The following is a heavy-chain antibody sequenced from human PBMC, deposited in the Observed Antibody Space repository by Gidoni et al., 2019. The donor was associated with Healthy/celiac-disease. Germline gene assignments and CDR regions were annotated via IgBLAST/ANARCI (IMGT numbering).Heavy chain of an antibody. V-gene: IGHV3-33*01. CDR3: ARGEYYYDSSGYPY. CDR1: GFTFSSYG. CDR2: IWYDGSNK. D-gene: IGHD3-22*01. J-gene: IGHJ4*02. Sequence: QVQLVESGGVVVQPGRSLRLSCAASGFTFSSYGMHWVRQAPGKGLEWVAVIWYDGSNKYYADSVKGRFTISRDNSKNTLYLQMNSLRAEDTAVYYCARGEYYYDSSGYPYWGQGTLVTVSS.